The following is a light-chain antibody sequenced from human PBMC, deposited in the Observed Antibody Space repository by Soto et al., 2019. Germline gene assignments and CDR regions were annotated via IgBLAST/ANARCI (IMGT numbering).Light chain of an antibody. V-gene: IGKV3-11*01. CDR1: QSVGSY. J-gene: IGKJ5*01. Sequence: EIVLTQSPATLCVSPGARDPLSCRALQSVGSYLAWYQKKPGQAPRPLIFDATNTATGIPARFSGSGSGTDFTLTISSLEPEDFAVYYCQQHSKWPITFGQGTRVEI. CDR3: QQHSKWPIT. CDR2: DAT.